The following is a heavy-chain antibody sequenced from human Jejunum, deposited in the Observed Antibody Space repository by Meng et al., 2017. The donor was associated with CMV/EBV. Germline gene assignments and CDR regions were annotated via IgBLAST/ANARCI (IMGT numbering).Heavy chain of an antibody. D-gene: IGHD6-6*01. CDR1: GYILANFG. V-gene: IGHV1-18*01. Sequence: SGYILANFGISWMRQPPRQGMEWMGWISADNGKKNYAQNLQGRVTMTTDTSTSTAYMELGSLRSDDTAVYYCARTGIGARQFDYWGQGILVTVSS. J-gene: IGHJ4*02. CDR3: ARTGIGARQFDY. CDR2: ISADNGKK.